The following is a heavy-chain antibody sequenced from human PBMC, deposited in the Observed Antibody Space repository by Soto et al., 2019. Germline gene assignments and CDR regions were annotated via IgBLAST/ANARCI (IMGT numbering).Heavy chain of an antibody. CDR1: GGSVNSGGYY. CDR3: AQGRALRGLLDY. V-gene: IGHV4-31*03. J-gene: IGHJ4*02. Sequence: QVQLQESGPGLVKPSQSLSLTCTVSGGSVNSGGYYWNWIRQHPGKGLEWIGYIYYSGTTYYNPSLNSRVTISLDPSKNQFSLKLNSVTAADTAIYYCAQGRALRGLLDYWGQGTLVTVSS. D-gene: IGHD2-15*01. CDR2: IYYSGTT.